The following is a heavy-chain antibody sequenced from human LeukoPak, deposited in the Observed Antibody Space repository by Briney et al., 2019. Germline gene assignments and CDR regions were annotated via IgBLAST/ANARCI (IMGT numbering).Heavy chain of an antibody. V-gene: IGHV4-34*01. J-gene: IGHJ4*02. CDR2: INHSGST. CDR1: GGSFSGYY. CDR3: ARETLYPTFDY. D-gene: IGHD2-8*01. Sequence: SETLSLTCAVYGGSFSGYYWSWIRQPPGKGLEWVGEINHSGSTNYNPSLKSRVTISVDTSKNQFSLKLSSVTAADTAVYYCARETLYPTFDYWGQGTLGTVSA.